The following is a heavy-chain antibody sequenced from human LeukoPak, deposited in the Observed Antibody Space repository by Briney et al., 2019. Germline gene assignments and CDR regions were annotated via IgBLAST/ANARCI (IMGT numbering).Heavy chain of an antibody. V-gene: IGHV3-48*01. CDR1: GFTFSSYS. D-gene: IGHD2-15*01. Sequence: PGGSLRDSCAASGFTFSSYSMNWVRQAPGKGLEWVSYISSSSSTIYYADSVKGRFTISRDNSENTLYLQMSSLRAEDTAIYYCVRDFSCSGGSCTLFYSRGQGTLVSVSS. CDR3: VRDFSCSGGSCTLFYS. J-gene: IGHJ4*02. CDR2: ISSSSSTI.